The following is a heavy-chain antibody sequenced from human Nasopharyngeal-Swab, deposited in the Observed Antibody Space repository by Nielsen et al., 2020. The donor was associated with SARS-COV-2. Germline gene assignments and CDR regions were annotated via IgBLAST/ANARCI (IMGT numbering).Heavy chain of an antibody. J-gene: IGHJ3*02. V-gene: IGHV1-18*01. Sequence: ASVKVSCKASGYTFTSYGISWVRQAPGQGLEWMGWISACNGNTNYAQKLQGRVTMTTDTSTSTAYMEPRSLRSDDTAVYYCARDQSYGDYDGAFDIWGQGTMVTVSS. D-gene: IGHD4-17*01. CDR3: ARDQSYGDYDGAFDI. CDR2: ISACNGNT. CDR1: GYTFTSYG.